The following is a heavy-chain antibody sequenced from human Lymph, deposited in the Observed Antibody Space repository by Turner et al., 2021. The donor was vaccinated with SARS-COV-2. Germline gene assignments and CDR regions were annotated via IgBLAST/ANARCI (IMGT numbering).Heavy chain of an antibody. D-gene: IGHD6-19*01. J-gene: IGHJ3*02. CDR1: GGTFSSYA. CDR3: ARDTAVAGTLGAFDI. Sequence: QVQLVQSGAEVKKPGSSVKVSCKASGGTFSSYAIRWVRQAPGQGLEWIGGFIPIFGTGNYAQKFQVRVTITADESTTTAYMELRSLRSEDTAVYYCARDTAVAGTLGAFDIWGQGTMVTVSS. V-gene: IGHV1-69*01. CDR2: FIPIFGTG.